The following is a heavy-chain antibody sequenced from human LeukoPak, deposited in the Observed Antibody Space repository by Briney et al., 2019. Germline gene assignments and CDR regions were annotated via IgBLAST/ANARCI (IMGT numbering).Heavy chain of an antibody. V-gene: IGHV3-48*03. CDR1: GFTFSSYE. J-gene: IGHJ3*02. D-gene: IGHD3-3*01. CDR2: ISSSGSTI. Sequence: GGSLRLSCAASGFTFSSYEMNWVRQAPGKGLEWVSYISSSGSTIYYADSVKGRFTISRDNAKNSLYLQMNSLRAEDTAVYYCARDYDFWSGYPRETTDDAFDIWGQGTMVTVSS. CDR3: ARDYDFWSGYPRETTDDAFDI.